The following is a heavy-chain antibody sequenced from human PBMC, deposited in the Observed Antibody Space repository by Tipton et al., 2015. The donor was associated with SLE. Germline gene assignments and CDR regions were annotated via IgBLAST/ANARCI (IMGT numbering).Heavy chain of an antibody. CDR3: ARDGREDCSSTSCAVGDY. Sequence: QLVQSGAEVKKPGSSVKVSCKASGGTFSSYAISWVRQAPGQGLEWMGGIIPIFGTANYAQKFQGRVTITADKSTSTAYMELSRLRSEDTAVYYCARDGREDCSSTSCAVGDYWGQGTLVTLSS. D-gene: IGHD2-2*01. CDR2: IIPIFGTA. J-gene: IGHJ4*02. CDR1: GGTFSSYA. V-gene: IGHV1-69*06.